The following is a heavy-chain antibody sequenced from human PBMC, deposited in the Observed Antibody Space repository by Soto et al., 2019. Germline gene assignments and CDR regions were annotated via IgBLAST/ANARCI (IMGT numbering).Heavy chain of an antibody. J-gene: IGHJ1*01. CDR2: ISYDGSNK. CDR3: AKVQIAAACIERAEYFQH. CDR1: GFTFSSYG. D-gene: IGHD6-13*01. V-gene: IGHV3-30*18. Sequence: GGSLRLSCAASGFTFSSYGMHWVRQAPGKGLEWVAVISYDGSNKYYADSVKGRFTISRDNSKNTLYLQMNSLRAEDAAVYYCAKVQIAAACIERAEYFQHWGQGTLVTVSS.